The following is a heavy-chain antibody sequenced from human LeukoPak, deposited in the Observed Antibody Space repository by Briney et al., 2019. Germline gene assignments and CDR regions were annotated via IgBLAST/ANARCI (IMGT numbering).Heavy chain of an antibody. Sequence: GSLRLSCAASGFTFSRYWMFWVRQAPGKGLVCVSRINSDGTTTNYADSVKGRFTISRDNSKNTLYLQMNSLRAEDTAVYYCAKVEGLWFGELSYWGQGTLVTVSS. CDR2: INSDGTTT. J-gene: IGHJ4*02. CDR3: AKVEGLWFGELSY. V-gene: IGHV3-74*01. CDR1: GFTFSRYW. D-gene: IGHD3-10*01.